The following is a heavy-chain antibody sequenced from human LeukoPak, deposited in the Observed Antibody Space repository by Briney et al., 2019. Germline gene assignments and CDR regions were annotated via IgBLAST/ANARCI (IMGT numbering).Heavy chain of an antibody. CDR2: IYYSGTT. CDR1: GPSISTGGCY. J-gene: IGHJ5*02. V-gene: IGHV4-30-4*01. Sequence: NPSETLSLTCTVSGPSISTGGCYWSWVRQPPGKGLEWFGYIYYSGTTYYNPSLESRVTISVDTSKNQFSLSLSSVTAADTAVYYCARAGATGDNWFDPWGQGTLVTVSS. D-gene: IGHD5-24*01. CDR3: ARAGATGDNWFDP.